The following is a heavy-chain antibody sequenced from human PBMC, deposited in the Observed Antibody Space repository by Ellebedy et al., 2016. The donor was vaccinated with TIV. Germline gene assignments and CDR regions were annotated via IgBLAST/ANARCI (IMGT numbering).Heavy chain of an antibody. J-gene: IGHJ4*02. CDR2: INPNNGAT. CDR1: GYTFIDSY. V-gene: IGHV1-2*02. Sequence: ASVKVSCXASGYTFIDSYIYWVRQAPGQGLEWMGWINPNNGATDYAQRFQGRVTLTRDTSISTAYMGLYRLRSNDTAVYYCARDVWWGQGTLVTVSS. CDR3: ARDVW.